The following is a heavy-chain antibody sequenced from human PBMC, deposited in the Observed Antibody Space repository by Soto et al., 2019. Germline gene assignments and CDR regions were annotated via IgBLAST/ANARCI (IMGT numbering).Heavy chain of an antibody. J-gene: IGHJ4*02. V-gene: IGHV1-18*01. CDR1: GYTFTSHG. CDR2: ISTFHGSI. CDR3: ARFYSSGWPRGYFDY. Sequence: QVQLVQSGGEVKKPGASVKVSCKAAGYTFTSHGISWVRQAPGQGLEWMGWISTFHGSINYAQKFQGRDTMTTDTSTSTAYMELRSLRSDDTAVYYCARFYSSGWPRGYFDYWGQGTPVTVSA. D-gene: IGHD6-19*01.